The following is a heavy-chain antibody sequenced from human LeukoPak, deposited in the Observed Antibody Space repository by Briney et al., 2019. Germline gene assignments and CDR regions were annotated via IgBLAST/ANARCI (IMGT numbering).Heavy chain of an antibody. J-gene: IGHJ4*02. V-gene: IGHV3-23*01. Sequence: GGSLRLSCAASGFTFSSYAMNWVRQAPGKGLEWVSGISGSGDGTYYADSVRGRFTIPRDNSKNTLFLQMNSLRADDTAIYYCAKPTELTDYYGRHWGQGTLVTVSS. D-gene: IGHD3-10*01. CDR2: ISGSGDGT. CDR1: GFTFSSYA. CDR3: AKPTELTDYYGRH.